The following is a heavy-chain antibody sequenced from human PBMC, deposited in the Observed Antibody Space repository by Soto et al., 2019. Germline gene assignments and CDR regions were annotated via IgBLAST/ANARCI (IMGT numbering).Heavy chain of an antibody. J-gene: IGHJ4*02. CDR2: IYSGGST. CDR1: GFTVSSNY. Sequence: PGGSLRLSCAASGFTVSSNYMSWVRQAPGKGLEWVSVIYSGGSTYYADSVKGRFTISRDNSKNTLYLQMNSLRAEDTAVYYCARDPRYDSSGYYSPHWGQGTLVTVSS. D-gene: IGHD3-22*01. CDR3: ARDPRYDSSGYYSPH. V-gene: IGHV3-66*01.